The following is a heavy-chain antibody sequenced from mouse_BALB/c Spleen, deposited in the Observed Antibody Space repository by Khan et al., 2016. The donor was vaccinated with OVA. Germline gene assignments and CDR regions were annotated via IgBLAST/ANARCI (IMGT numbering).Heavy chain of an antibody. CDR1: GYTFTDYY. CDR3: ARRNYFGYTFAY. Sequence: QVQLQQSGAELARPGASVKLSCKASGYTFTDYYINWVEQRTGQGLEWIGEISPGSGGTYYNEKFKGKATLTADKSSTTVYMQLSSLTSEASAVYFCARRNYFGYTFAYWGQGTLVTVSA. J-gene: IGHJ3*01. D-gene: IGHD1-2*01. V-gene: IGHV1-77*01. CDR2: ISPGSGGT.